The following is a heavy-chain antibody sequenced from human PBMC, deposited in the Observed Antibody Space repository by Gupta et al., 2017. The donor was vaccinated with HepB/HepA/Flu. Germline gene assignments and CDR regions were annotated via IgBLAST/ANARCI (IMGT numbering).Heavy chain of an antibody. CDR1: GYTFTDYY. V-gene: IGHV1-46*01. J-gene: IGHJ4*02. CDR3: ARVPSVWNGYQYFDY. Sequence: QVQLVQSGAEVKKPGASVKVSCKASGYTFTDYYMHWVRQAPGQGLEWMGIINPIGGSTSYAQKFQGRVTVTRDTSTSTVYMELNSLRSEDTAMYYCARVPSVWNGYQYFDYWGQGALVTVSS. D-gene: IGHD3-3*01. CDR2: INPIGGST.